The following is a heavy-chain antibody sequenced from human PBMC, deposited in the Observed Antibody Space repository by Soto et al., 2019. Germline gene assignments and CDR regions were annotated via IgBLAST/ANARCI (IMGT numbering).Heavy chain of an antibody. CDR3: ASHCSGGSCYPHGAFDI. Sequence: ASVKVSCKASGYTFTSYGISWVRQAPGQGLEWMGWISAYNGNTNCAQKLQGRVTMTTDTSTSTAYMELRSLRSDDTAVYYCASHCSGGSCYPHGAFDIWGQGTMVTVSS. CDR2: ISAYNGNT. CDR1: GYTFTSYG. D-gene: IGHD2-15*01. J-gene: IGHJ3*02. V-gene: IGHV1-18*01.